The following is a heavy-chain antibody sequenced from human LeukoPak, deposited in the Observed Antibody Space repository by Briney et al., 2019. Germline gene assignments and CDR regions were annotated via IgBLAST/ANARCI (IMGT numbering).Heavy chain of an antibody. V-gene: IGHV3-21*01. J-gene: IGHJ4*02. D-gene: IGHD3-22*01. CDR1: GFTFSSYS. Sequence: GGSLRLSCAASGFTFSSYSMSWVRQAPGKGLEWVSSISSTSSSIYYADSVKGRFTISRDNSKNTLYLQMNSLRAEDTAVYYCAKEGDSSGYYSTYFDYWGQGTLVTVSS. CDR2: ISSTSSSI. CDR3: AKEGDSSGYYSTYFDY.